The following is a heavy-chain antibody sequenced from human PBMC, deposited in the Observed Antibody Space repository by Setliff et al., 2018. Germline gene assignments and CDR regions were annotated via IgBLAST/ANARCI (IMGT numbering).Heavy chain of an antibody. CDR3: ARQGGRLFDN. V-gene: IGHV4-39*01. CDR2: VAFFGSS. Sequence: SETLSLTCTVSGVSISSTTYYWTWVRQPPGRGLEWIGTVAFFGSSYYNPSFKSRVTISVDTSKNQFSLRLTSVTAADTASYFCARQGGRLFDNWGQGTLVTVSS. J-gene: IGHJ4*02. CDR1: GVSISSTTYY.